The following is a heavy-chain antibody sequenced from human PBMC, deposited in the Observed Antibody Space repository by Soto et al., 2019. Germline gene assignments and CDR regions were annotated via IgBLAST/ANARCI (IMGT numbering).Heavy chain of an antibody. J-gene: IGHJ5*02. CDR2: ARNKAKGYST. D-gene: IGHD1-26*01. CDR1: GLTFGDHY. CDR3: SLLKGA. Sequence: EVQLVESGGGLVQPGGSLTLSCAVSGLTFGDHYMEWVRQAPGKGLEWVARARNKAKGYSTDFAASVNGRFTIARDESKKSLNLPINNMMTEGPAVYYRSLLKGAWGQGTLVIVSS. V-gene: IGHV3-72*01.